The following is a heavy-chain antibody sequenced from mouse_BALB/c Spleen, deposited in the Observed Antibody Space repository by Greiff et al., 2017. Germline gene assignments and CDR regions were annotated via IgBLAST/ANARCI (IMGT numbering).Heavy chain of an antibody. CDR2: ISNGGGST. Sequence: EVKLVESGGGLVQPGGSLKLSCAASGFTFSSYTMSWVRQTPEKRLEWVAYISNGGGSTYYPDTAKGRFTISRDNAKNTLYLQMSSLKSEDTAMYYCARHWGVYGVGGYAMDYWGQGTSVTVSS. J-gene: IGHJ4*01. D-gene: IGHD1-1*01. V-gene: IGHV5-12-2*01. CDR1: GFTFSSYT. CDR3: ARHWGVYGVGGYAMDY.